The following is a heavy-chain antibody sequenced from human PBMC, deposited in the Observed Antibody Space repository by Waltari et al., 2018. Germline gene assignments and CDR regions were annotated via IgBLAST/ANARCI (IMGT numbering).Heavy chain of an antibody. J-gene: IGHJ4*02. CDR3: ARGIGVGAHSRCFDY. V-gene: IGHV3-48*04. CDR1: GFTLLINN. Sequence: EVQLVVSGGGLVPPGWSLRLSCAASGFTLLINNMNWVRQAPGRGLELVSYISSSGSSIYYADSVKGRSTISRDNAKKSLYLQINSLRAEDTAVYYCARGIGVGAHSRCFDYWGQGTLVTVSS. D-gene: IGHD1-26*01. CDR2: ISSSGSSI.